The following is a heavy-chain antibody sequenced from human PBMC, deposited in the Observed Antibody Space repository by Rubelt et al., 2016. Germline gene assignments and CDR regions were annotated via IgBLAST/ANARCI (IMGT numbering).Heavy chain of an antibody. CDR3: ARKFDFYYYMDV. J-gene: IGHJ6*03. CDR2: IFSNDET. CDR1: GFSLTNDRMG. Sequence: QVTLKESGPVLVKPTETLTLTCTVSGFSLTNDRMGVSWIRQPPGKALEWLAHIFSNDETSYSKGLKSRLTIYKETSKRQLVLIMTKVDPVDTATYYCARKFDFYYYMDVWGKGTTVTVSS. V-gene: IGHV2-26*01.